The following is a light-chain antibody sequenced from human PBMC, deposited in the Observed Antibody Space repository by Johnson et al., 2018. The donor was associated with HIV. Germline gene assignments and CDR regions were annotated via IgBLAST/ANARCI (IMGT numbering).Light chain of an antibody. CDR3: GTWDSSLSAYV. Sequence: QSVLTQPPSVSAAAGQKVTISCSGSSSNIGNNYVFWYQQFPVTAPKLLIYENNKRPSGIPDRFSGSKSGTSATLGITGLQTGDEADYYCGTWDSSLSAYVFGTVTKVTVL. V-gene: IGLV1-51*02. J-gene: IGLJ1*01. CDR2: ENN. CDR1: SSNIGNNY.